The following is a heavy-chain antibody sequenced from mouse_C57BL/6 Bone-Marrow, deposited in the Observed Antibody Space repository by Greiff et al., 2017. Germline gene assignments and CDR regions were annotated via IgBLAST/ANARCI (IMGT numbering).Heavy chain of an antibody. CDR2: IYPRSGNT. J-gene: IGHJ2*01. Sequence: QVQLQQSGAELARPGASVKLSCKASGYTFTSYGISWVKQRTGKGLEWIGEIYPRSGNTYYNEKFKGKATLTADKSSITAYMELRSLTSEDSAVYFCARCCGYFFCYWGQGTTLTASS. V-gene: IGHV1-81*01. CDR1: GYTFTSYG. CDR3: ARCCGYFFCY.